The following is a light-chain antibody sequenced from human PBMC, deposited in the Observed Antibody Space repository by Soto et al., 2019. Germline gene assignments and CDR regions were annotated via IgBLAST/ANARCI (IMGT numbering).Light chain of an antibody. CDR3: NSYRTVSTYV. V-gene: IGLV2-14*01. J-gene: IGLJ1*01. CDR2: DVG. CDR1: SSDIGGYNF. Sequence: QSALTQPASVSGSPGQSITIACTGTSSDIGGYNFVSWYQQHPGKAPKLLIYDVGNRPSWVSNRFSGSKSGNTASLTISVLQAEDEAHYYFNSYRTVSTYVFGTGTKLTVL.